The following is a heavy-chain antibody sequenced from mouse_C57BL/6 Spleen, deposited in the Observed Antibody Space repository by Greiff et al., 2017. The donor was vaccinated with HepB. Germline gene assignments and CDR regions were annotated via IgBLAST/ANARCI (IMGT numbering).Heavy chain of an antibody. Sequence: QVQLQQSGAELARPGASVKLSCKASGYTFTSYGISWVKQRTGQGLEWIGEIYPRSGNTYYNEKFKGKATLTADKSSSTAYMELRSLTSEDSAVYFCVFIPSEAGYFDYWGQGTTLTVSS. CDR1: GYTFTSYG. J-gene: IGHJ2*01. CDR3: VFIPSEAGYFDY. D-gene: IGHD1-1*01. CDR2: IYPRSGNT. V-gene: IGHV1-81*01.